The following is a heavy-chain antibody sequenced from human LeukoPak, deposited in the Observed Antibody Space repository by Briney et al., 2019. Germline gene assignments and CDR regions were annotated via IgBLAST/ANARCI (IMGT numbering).Heavy chain of an antibody. D-gene: IGHD6-19*01. J-gene: IGHJ5*01. Sequence: ASVKVSCKASGYTFTGYYMHWVRQAPGQGLEWMGWINPNSGGTNYAQKFQGRVTMTRDTSISTAYMELSRLRSDDTAVYYCARDQGYSSGWYVSWGQGTLVTVSS. CDR3: ARDQGYSSGWYVS. V-gene: IGHV1-2*02. CDR2: INPNSGGT. CDR1: GYTFTGYY.